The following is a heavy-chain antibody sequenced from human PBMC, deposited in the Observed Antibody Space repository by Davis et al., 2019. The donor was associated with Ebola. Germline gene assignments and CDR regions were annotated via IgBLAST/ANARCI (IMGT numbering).Heavy chain of an antibody. Sequence: AASVKVSCKASGYTFTGYYMHWVRQAPGQGLEWMGIINPSGGSTNYAQKFQGRVTMTRDTSTSTVYMELSSLRSEDTAVYYCTTPGGQDSGYDVFEIWGQGTMVTVSS. V-gene: IGHV1-46*03. CDR1: GYTFTGYY. J-gene: IGHJ3*02. CDR3: TTPGGQDSGYDVFEI. CDR2: INPSGGST. D-gene: IGHD5-12*01.